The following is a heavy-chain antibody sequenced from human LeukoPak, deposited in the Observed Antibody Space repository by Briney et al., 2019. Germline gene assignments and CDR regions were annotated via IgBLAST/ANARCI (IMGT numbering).Heavy chain of an antibody. Sequence: PGGSLRLSCAASGFTFSSTAMSWVRQAPGKGLEWVAAISDTGRLSYCADSVNGRFTISRDNSKNTLSLQMNSLRAADTAVYYCAKGGPRDGYSYASWGQGTLITVSS. J-gene: IGHJ5*02. D-gene: IGHD5-24*01. CDR3: AKGGPRDGYSYAS. V-gene: IGHV3-23*01. CDR2: ISDTGRLS. CDR1: GFTFSSTA.